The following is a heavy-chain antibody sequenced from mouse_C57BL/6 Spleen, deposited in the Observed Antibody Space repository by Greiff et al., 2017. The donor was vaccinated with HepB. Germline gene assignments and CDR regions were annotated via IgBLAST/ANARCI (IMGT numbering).Heavy chain of an antibody. CDR3: SRGEMITTVSSSMDY. J-gene: IGHJ4*01. CDR2: IHPNSGST. V-gene: IGHV1-64*01. D-gene: IGHD1-1*01. Sequence: VQLQQSGAELVKPGASVKLSCKASGYTFTSYWMHWVKQRPGQGLEWIGMIHPNSGSTNYNEKFKSKATLTVDKSSSTAYMQLSSLTSEDSAVYYCSRGEMITTVSSSMDYWGQGTSVTVSS. CDR1: GYTFTSYW.